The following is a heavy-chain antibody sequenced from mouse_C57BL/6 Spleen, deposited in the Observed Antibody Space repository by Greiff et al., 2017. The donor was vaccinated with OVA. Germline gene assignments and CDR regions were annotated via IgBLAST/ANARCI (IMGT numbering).Heavy chain of an antibody. CDR1: GYAFSSYW. J-gene: IGHJ1*03. Sequence: QVQLQQSGAELVKPGASVKISCKASGYAFSSYWMNWVKQRPGKGLEWIGQIYPGDGDTNYNGKFKGKATLTADKSSSTAYMQLSSLTSEDSAVYFCARSNNYYGSSWYCDVWGTGTTVTVSS. D-gene: IGHD1-1*01. CDR2: IYPGDGDT. V-gene: IGHV1-80*01. CDR3: ARSNNYYGSSWYCDV.